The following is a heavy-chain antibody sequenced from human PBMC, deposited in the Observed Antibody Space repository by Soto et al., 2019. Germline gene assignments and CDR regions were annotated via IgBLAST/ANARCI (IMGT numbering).Heavy chain of an antibody. CDR1: GYTFTNYG. D-gene: IGHD1-1*01. J-gene: IGHJ4*02. V-gene: IGHV1-18*01. CDR3: ARDRQNDGSFDY. Sequence: QVQLVQSGAEVIKPGASVKVSCKASGYTFTNYGISWVRHAPGQGLEWMGWGNSYSGTTNNAPKFQSSVTMTTDTYTNTVYMEVRSLRSDDTAVYYCARDRQNDGSFDYWGQGTLGTVSS. CDR2: GNSYSGTT.